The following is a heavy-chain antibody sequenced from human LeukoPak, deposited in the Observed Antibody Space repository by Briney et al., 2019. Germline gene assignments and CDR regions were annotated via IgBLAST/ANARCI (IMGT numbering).Heavy chain of an antibody. J-gene: IGHJ4*02. CDR3: AKDSWGSG. Sequence: GGSLRLSCAASGFTFSSYSMNWVRQAPGKGLEWVAVISYDGSNKYYADSVKGRFTISRDNSKNTLYLQMNSLRAEDTAVYYCAKDSWGSGGGQGTLVTVSS. D-gene: IGHD7-27*01. V-gene: IGHV3-30*18. CDR1: GFTFSSYS. CDR2: ISYDGSNK.